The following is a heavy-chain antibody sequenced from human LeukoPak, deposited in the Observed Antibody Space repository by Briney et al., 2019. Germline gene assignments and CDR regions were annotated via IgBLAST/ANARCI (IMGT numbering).Heavy chain of an antibody. V-gene: IGHV3-74*03. J-gene: IGHJ4*02. Sequence: PGGSLRLSCAASGFTFSGFWMHWVRQAPGKGLAWVSRIDGDGGSTTYADSVKGRFTISRDNARNTLHLQMISLRAEDTAVYYCARTMTGGFFDFWGQGTLVTVSS. D-gene: IGHD3-16*01. CDR3: ARTMTGGFFDF. CDR1: GFTFSGFW. CDR2: IDGDGGST.